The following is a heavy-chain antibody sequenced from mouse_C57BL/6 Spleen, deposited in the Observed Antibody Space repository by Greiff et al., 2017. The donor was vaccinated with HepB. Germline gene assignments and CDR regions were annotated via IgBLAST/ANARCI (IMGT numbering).Heavy chain of an antibody. CDR3: ASTYYSNYFAY. V-gene: IGHV5-9*01. CDR1: GFTFSSYT. Sequence: EVKLQESGGGLVKPGGSLKLSCAASGFTFSSYTMSWVRQTPEKRLEWVATISGGGGNTYYPDSVKGRFTISRYNAKNTLYLQMSSLRSEDTALYYCASTYYSNYFAYWGQGTLVTVSA. CDR2: ISGGGGNT. D-gene: IGHD2-5*01. J-gene: IGHJ3*01.